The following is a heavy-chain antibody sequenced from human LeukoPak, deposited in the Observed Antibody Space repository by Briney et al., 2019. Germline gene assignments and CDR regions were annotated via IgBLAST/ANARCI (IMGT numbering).Heavy chain of an antibody. CDR2: IYYSGST. CDR3: ARALKFWSGNYYFDY. CDR1: GGSVSSGSYY. V-gene: IGHV4-61*01. J-gene: IGHJ4*02. D-gene: IGHD3-3*01. Sequence: SETLSFTCTVSGGSVSSGSYYWSWIRQPPGKGLEWIGYIYYSGSTNYNPSLKSRVTISVDTSKNQFSLKLSSVTAADTAVYYCARALKFWSGNYYFDYWGQGTLVTVSS.